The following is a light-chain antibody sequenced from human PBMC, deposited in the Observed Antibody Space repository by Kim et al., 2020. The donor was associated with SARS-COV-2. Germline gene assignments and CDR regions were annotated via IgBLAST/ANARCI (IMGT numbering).Light chain of an antibody. CDR3: QQYAWAPLN. CDR2: NAS. Sequence: APGERAAIACRASQSVGNNYLAWYQQKPGQSPTHLIYNASRRDTGIAERFGGSGSGTDFTLSVSRLEPEDFAGYYCQQYAWAPLNFGGGTKVDIK. CDR1: QSVGNNY. J-gene: IGKJ4*01. V-gene: IGKV3-20*01.